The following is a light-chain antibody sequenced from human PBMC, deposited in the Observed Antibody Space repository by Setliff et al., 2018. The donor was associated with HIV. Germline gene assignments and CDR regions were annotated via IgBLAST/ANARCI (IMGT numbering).Light chain of an antibody. V-gene: IGLV2-14*03. J-gene: IGLJ1*01. Sequence: QSVLTQPASVSGSPGQSITISCTGTSSDIGSSKFVSWYQQHPGKAPKVMIYNVDKRSSGVSNRFSGSKSGNTASLTISGLQIEDEADYFCSSYSINNLYVFASGTKVTVL. CDR1: SSDIGSSKF. CDR2: NVD. CDR3: SSYSINNLYV.